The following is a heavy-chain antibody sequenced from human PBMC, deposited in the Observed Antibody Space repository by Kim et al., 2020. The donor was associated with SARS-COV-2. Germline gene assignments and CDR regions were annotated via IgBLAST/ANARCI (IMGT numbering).Heavy chain of an antibody. Sequence: GGSLRLSCAASGFTFSSYGMHWVRQAPGKGLEWVAVISYDGSNKYYAHSVKGRFTISRDNSKNTLYLQMNSLRAEDTAVYYCAKVLSGGDYVHYYGMDVWGQGTTVTVSS. J-gene: IGHJ6*02. CDR1: GFTFSSYG. D-gene: IGHD4-17*01. CDR3: AKVLSGGDYVHYYGMDV. CDR2: ISYDGSNK. V-gene: IGHV3-30*18.